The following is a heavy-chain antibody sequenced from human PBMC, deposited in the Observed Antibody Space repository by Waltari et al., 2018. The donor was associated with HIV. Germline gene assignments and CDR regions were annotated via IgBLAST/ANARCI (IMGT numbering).Heavy chain of an antibody. V-gene: IGHV3-9*01. D-gene: IGHD3-10*02. Sequence: ELQLVESGGGLVQPGRSLRLSCAASGFTFEDYAMHWVRQAPGKGLEWVSSITWGSERRRYADSVKGRFTISRDNAKNSLYMQMNSLRTDDTAFYYCVRGPMYKWFDPWGQGTLVTVSS. CDR3: VRGPMYKWFDP. CDR2: ITWGSERR. CDR1: GFTFEDYA. J-gene: IGHJ5*02.